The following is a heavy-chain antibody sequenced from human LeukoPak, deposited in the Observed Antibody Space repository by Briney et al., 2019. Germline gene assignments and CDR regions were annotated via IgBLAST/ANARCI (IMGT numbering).Heavy chain of an antibody. V-gene: IGHV3-23*01. CDR2: ISGSGGST. CDR3: AKDGSRRTWYSSGPGYFDY. D-gene: IGHD6-19*01. Sequence: GGSLRLPCAASGFTFSSYAMSWVRQAPGKGLEWVSAISGSGGSTYYADSVKGRFTISRDNSKNTLYLQMNSLRAEDTAVYYCAKDGSRRTWYSSGPGYFDYWGQGTLVTVSS. CDR1: GFTFSSYA. J-gene: IGHJ4*02.